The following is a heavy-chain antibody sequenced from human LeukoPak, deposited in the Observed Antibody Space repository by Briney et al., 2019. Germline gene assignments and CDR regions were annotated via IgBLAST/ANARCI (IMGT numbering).Heavy chain of an antibody. J-gene: IGHJ1*01. Sequence: PGRSLRLSCAASGFTFSSYGIHWVRQAPGKGLEWVAVISYDGSTIYYADSVKGRFTISRDNSKDTLYLQMNSLRADDTAVYYCARNDYLEDWGQGTLVTVPS. CDR1: GFTFSSYG. V-gene: IGHV3-30*03. CDR2: ISYDGSTI. CDR3: ARNDYLED.